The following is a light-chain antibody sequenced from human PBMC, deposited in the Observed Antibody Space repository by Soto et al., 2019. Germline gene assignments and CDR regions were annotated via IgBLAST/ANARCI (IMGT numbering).Light chain of an antibody. J-gene: IGKJ5*01. Sequence: DIQMTQSPSSLSASVGDRVTITCRASQSIRSYLNWYQQKPGKAPKLLIYAESSLQSGVPSRFSGSGSGTDFTLTISSLQPEDFATYYCQQSYSTVITFGQGTRLEIK. V-gene: IGKV1-39*01. CDR3: QQSYSTVIT. CDR1: QSIRSY. CDR2: AES.